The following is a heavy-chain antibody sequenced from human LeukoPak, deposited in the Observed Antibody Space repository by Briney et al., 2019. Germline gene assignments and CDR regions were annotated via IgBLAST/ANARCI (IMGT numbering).Heavy chain of an antibody. J-gene: IGHJ4*02. CDR2: IIPLSSTT. V-gene: IGHV1-69*13. Sequence: SAKVSCKASGGTFSRSAIRWVRQAPGQGLEWVGGIIPLSSTTNYAQKFQGRVTIIADEPTSTAYMELRGLRSDDTAVYYCATHPGIAAGGDYWGQGTLVTVSS. CDR3: ATHPGIAAGGDY. D-gene: IGHD6-13*01. CDR1: GGTFSRSA.